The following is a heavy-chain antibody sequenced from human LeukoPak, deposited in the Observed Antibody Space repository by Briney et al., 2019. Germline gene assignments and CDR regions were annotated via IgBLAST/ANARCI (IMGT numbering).Heavy chain of an antibody. CDR1: GGSISSSSYY. V-gene: IGHV4-39*07. CDR3: ARVQRWRFDP. CDR2: FYYSENT. Sequence: SETLSLTCTVSGGSISSSSYYWGWIRQPPGKGLEWIGSFYYSENTYYNPSLKSRVTISVDTSKNQFSLKLSSVTAADTAVYYCARVQRWRFDPWGQGTLVTVSS. D-gene: IGHD6-13*01. J-gene: IGHJ5*02.